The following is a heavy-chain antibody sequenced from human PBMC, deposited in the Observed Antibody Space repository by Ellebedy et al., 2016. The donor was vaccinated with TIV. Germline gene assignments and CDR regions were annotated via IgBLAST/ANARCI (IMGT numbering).Heavy chain of an antibody. D-gene: IGHD6-19*01. V-gene: IGHV4-4*07. Sequence: MPSETLSLTCSVSGGSTRSYYWTWIRQPAGQGLEWIGRIYSSGSTNYNPSLKSRVSQSIDTSKNQFSPNLTSVTAADTAVYYCARGARSSDRRFDSWGQGTLVTVSS. CDR1: GGSTRSYY. CDR3: ARGARSSDRRFDS. CDR2: IYSSGST. J-gene: IGHJ4*02.